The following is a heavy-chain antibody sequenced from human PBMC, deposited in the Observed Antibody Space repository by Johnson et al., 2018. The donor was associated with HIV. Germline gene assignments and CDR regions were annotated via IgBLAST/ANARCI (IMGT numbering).Heavy chain of an antibody. V-gene: IGHV3-66*02. Sequence: VQLVESGGGVVQPGGSLRLSCAASGFTVSSNYMSWLRQAPGKALEWVSVIYSGDSTYYADSVKGRFTISRDNSKNTLYLQMNSLRAEDTAVYYCGRDINYSNYVTDAFDIWGQGTVVTVSS. D-gene: IGHD4-11*01. CDR1: GFTVSSNY. CDR3: GRDINYSNYVTDAFDI. J-gene: IGHJ3*02. CDR2: IYSGDST.